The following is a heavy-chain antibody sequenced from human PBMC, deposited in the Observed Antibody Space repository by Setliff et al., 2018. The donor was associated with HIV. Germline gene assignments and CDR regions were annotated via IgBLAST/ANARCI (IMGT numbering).Heavy chain of an antibody. V-gene: IGHV4-61*02. CDR1: GGSISSGSYY. D-gene: IGHD3-16*01. J-gene: IGHJ4*02. CDR2: IYTSGRT. CDR3: ARQFWMLTTLYFDS. Sequence: SETLSLTCTVSGGSISSGSYYWSWIRQPAGKGLEWIGLIYTSGRTNYNPSPKSRVTISVDTSKNQFSLKLSSVTAADTAVYYCARQFWMLTTLYFDSLGPGTRFTVS.